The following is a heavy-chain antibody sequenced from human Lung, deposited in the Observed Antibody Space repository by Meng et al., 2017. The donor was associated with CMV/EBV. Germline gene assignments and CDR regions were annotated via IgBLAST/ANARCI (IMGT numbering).Heavy chain of an antibody. V-gene: IGHV3-30*02. D-gene: IGHD3-22*01. J-gene: IGHJ6*04. CDR1: GFTFSSYA. Sequence: GESXKISCAASGFTFSSYAMHWVRQAPGKGLEWVANIRFDGTNKYHADSVKGRFTISRDNSKNTLYLQMNSLRAEDTAVYYCAKRGDSSGTYAMDVWGGGXTVTVSS. CDR2: IRFDGTNK. CDR3: AKRGDSSGTYAMDV.